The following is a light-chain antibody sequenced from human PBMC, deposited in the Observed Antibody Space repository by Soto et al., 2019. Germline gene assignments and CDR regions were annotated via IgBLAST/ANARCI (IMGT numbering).Light chain of an antibody. CDR2: EVS. Sequence: QSALTQPASVSGSPGQSITISCTGTSSDVGGYNYVSWYQQQPGKAPKLMIHEVSNRPSGVSNRFSGSKSGNTASLTISGLQAEDEADYYCSSYTSSRAHVFGIGTKLTVL. CDR3: SSYTSSRAHV. CDR1: SSDVGGYNY. V-gene: IGLV2-14*01. J-gene: IGLJ3*02.